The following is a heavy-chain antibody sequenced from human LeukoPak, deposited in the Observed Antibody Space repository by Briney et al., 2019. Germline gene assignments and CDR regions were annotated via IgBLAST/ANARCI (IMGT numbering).Heavy chain of an antibody. D-gene: IGHD2-21*02. CDR2: SSAYSGNT. CDR1: GYTFTSYG. J-gene: IGHJ6*02. CDR3: ARDVCGGDCHLVYSYYGVDV. Sequence: GASVKVSCKASGYTFTSYGISGVRQAPGQGLEWMGWSSAYSGNTNYAQKLQGRGTMTTDTSTSTAYMELRSLRSDATALYYCARDVCGGDCHLVYSYYGVDVWGQGPTVTVSS. V-gene: IGHV1-18*01.